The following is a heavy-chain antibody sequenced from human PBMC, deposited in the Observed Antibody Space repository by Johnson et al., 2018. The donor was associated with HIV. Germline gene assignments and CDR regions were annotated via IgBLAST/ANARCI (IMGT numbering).Heavy chain of an antibody. Sequence: MLLVESGGGLVQPGGSLRLSCAASGFTVRSNYMSWVRQAHGQGLEWVSVIYSGGSTYYEDSVTGRFTISRYNSKNTLYLQMNSLRAEDKAVYYCARDSNRYAFDIWGQGTMVTVSS. CDR2: IYSGGST. V-gene: IGHV3-66*01. CDR1: GFTVRSNY. D-gene: IGHD2-8*01. J-gene: IGHJ3*02. CDR3: ARDSNRYAFDI.